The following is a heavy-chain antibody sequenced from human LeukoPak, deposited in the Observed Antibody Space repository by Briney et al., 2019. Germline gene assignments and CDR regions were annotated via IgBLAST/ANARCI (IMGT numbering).Heavy chain of an antibody. J-gene: IGHJ3*02. CDR2: ISFSGTTI. CDR3: ARVLFGVEHDPFDI. CDR1: GFTFSDYY. Sequence: PGGSLRLSCAASGFTFSDYYMSWIRQAPGKGLEWVSYISFSGTTIYYADSLKGRFTISRDNPKNSLYLQMNSLRAEDTAVYYCARVLFGVEHDPFDIWGQGTMVTVSS. V-gene: IGHV3-11*04. D-gene: IGHD3-3*01.